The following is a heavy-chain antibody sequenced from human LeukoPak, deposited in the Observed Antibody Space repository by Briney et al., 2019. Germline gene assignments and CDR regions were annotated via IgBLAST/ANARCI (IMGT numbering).Heavy chain of an antibody. V-gene: IGHV3-33*06. J-gene: IGHJ6*02. Sequence: GGSLRLYCSTSGFTFNSYGMQWERQAPGKGLEWWAVIGDDGSNIHYADSVKSRFTISRDSSKNLLYLQMNSLRAEDTGVYYCANNGVSPNYYYGMNGWGQGTTVTVSS. CDR2: IGDDGSNI. CDR3: ANNGVSPNYYYGMNG. CDR1: GFTFNSYG. D-gene: IGHD2-8*01.